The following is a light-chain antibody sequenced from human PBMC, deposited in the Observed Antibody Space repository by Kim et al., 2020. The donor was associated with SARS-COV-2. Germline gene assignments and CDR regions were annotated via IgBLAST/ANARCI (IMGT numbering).Light chain of an antibody. CDR2: GNS. CDR3: NSRDSSGDRWL. V-gene: IGLV3-19*01. Sequence: SSELTQDPAVSVALGQTVRITCQGDSLRKYYATRYQQKPGQAPVLVIYGNSNRPSGIPDRFSGSSSGNTGSLTITGAQAEDEADYYCNSRDSSGDRWLFG. CDR1: SLRKYY. J-gene: IGLJ3*02.